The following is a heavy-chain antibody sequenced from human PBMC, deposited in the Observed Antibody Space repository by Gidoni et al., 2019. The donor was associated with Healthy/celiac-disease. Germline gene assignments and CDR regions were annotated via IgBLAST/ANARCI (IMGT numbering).Heavy chain of an antibody. V-gene: IGHV4-34*01. J-gene: IGHJ6*02. CDR2: INHSGST. CDR1: GGSFSGYY. Sequence: QVQLQQWGAGLLKPSATLSLTCAVYGGSFSGYYWSWIRPPPGKGLEWIGEINHSGSTNYNPSLKSRVTISVDTSKNQFSLKLSSVTAADTAVYYCARGRGTMVRGGYGMDVWGQGTTVTVSS. CDR3: ARGRGTMVRGGYGMDV. D-gene: IGHD3-10*01.